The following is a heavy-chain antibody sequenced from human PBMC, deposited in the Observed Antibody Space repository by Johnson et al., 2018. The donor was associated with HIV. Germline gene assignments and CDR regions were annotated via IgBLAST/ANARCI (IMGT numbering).Heavy chain of an antibody. CDR1: GFTFSNYG. Sequence: VQLVESGGGVVQPGRSLRLSCAASGFTFSNYGMHWVRQAPGKGLEWVSGINWNGGSTGYADSVKGRFPISRDNAKNSLYLHMNSLRAEDTALYYCARYSYDDDSSGAFDIWGQGTMVTVSS. CDR2: INWNGGST. CDR3: ARYSYDDDSSGAFDI. D-gene: IGHD3-22*01. J-gene: IGHJ3*02. V-gene: IGHV3-20*04.